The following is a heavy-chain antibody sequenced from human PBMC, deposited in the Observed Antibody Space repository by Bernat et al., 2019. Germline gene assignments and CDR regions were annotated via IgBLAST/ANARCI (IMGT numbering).Heavy chain of an antibody. CDR3: ARDKDGGYAFDY. J-gene: IGHJ4*02. V-gene: IGHV3-64*01. CDR2: LLGNGAHP. Sequence: GGSGGGGGQAGGSLRRSGAASGFTFSTYAMHWVRQAPGKGLEYVSSLLGNGAHPQYANSVKGRFTISRDNSKNTLYLQMGSLRPEDTAMYYCARDKDGGYAFDYWGQGTLVTVSS. CDR1: GFTFSTYA. D-gene: IGHD5-12*01.